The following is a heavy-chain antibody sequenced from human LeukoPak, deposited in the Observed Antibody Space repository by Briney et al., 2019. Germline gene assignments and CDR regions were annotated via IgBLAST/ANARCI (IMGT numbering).Heavy chain of an antibody. Sequence: SETLSLTCTVSGGSISSSSYYWVWIRQPPGKGLDWIVSIYYSGSTYYNPALKSLVTMSVDTSKNQFSLKLSSVTAADTAVYYCARDSDSSGYYSISFDYWGQGTLVTVSS. J-gene: IGHJ4*02. CDR2: IYYSGST. D-gene: IGHD3-22*01. V-gene: IGHV4-39*07. CDR1: GGSISSSSYY. CDR3: ARDSDSSGYYSISFDY.